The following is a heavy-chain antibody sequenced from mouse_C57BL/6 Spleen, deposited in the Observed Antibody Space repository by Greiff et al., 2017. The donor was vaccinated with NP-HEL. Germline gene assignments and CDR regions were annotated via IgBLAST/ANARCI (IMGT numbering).Heavy chain of an antibody. CDR1: GFTFSSYT. CDR3: ARPYYYGSSSTWFAY. J-gene: IGHJ3*01. Sequence: EVKLVESGGGLVKPGGSLKLSCAASGFTFSSYTMSWVRQTPEKRLEWVATISGGGGNTYYPDSVKGRFAISRDNAKNTLYLQMSSLRSEDTALYYCARPYYYGSSSTWFAYWGQGTLVTVSA. CDR2: ISGGGGNT. D-gene: IGHD1-1*01. V-gene: IGHV5-9*01.